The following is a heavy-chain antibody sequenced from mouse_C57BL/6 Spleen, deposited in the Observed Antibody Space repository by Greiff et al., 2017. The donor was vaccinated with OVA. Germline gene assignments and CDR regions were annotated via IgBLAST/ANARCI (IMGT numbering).Heavy chain of an antibody. Sequence: QVQLQQPGAELVMPGASVKLSCKASGYTFTSYWMHWVKQRPGQGLEWIGEIDPSDSYTNYNQKFKGKSTLTVDKSSSTAYMQLSSLTSEDSAVYYCARPYSNYRESRNFDYWGQGTTLTVSS. V-gene: IGHV1-69*01. CDR3: ARPYSNYRESRNFDY. J-gene: IGHJ2*01. D-gene: IGHD2-5*01. CDR2: IDPSDSYT. CDR1: GYTFTSYW.